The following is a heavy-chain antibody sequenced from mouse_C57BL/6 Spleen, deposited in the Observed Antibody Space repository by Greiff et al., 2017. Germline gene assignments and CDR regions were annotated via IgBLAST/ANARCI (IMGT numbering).Heavy chain of an antibody. CDR2: ISSGGSYT. CDR3: ARQGAYYSNLYYFDY. V-gene: IGHV5-6*01. D-gene: IGHD2-5*01. CDR1: GFTFSSYG. J-gene: IGHJ2*01. Sequence: EVKVVESGGDLVKPGGSLKLSCAASGFTFSSYGMSWVRQTPDKRLEWVATISSGGSYTYYPDSVKGRFTISRDNAKNTLYLQMSSLKSEDTAMYYCARQGAYYSNLYYFDYWGQGTTLTVSS.